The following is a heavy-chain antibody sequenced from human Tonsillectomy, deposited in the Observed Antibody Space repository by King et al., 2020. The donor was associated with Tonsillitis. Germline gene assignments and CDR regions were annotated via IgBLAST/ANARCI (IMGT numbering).Heavy chain of an antibody. J-gene: IGHJ1*01. V-gene: IGHV3-21*01. Sequence: QLVQAGGGLVKPGGSLRLSCAASGVTFSTYNMNWVCQAPGKGLEWVSSISSSSSYKYYADSVKGRFTISRDTAKHSLYLQMNSLRAEDTAGHYCASGSGITERYWSGGSCLEAPEGQHWGQGTLVTVSS. CDR1: GVTFSTYN. D-gene: IGHD2-15*01. CDR2: ISSSSSYK. CDR3: ASGSGITERYWSGGSCLEAPEGQH.